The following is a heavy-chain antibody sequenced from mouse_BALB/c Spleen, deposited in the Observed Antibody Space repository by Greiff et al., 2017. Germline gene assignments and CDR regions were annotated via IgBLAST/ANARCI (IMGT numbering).Heavy chain of an antibody. CDR2: INPSNGRT. Sequence: QVQLQQPGAELVKPGASVKLSCKASGYTFTSYWMHWVKQRPGQGLEWIGEINPSNGRTNYNEKFKSKATLTVDKSSSTAYMQLSSLTSEDSAVYYCARGEYGSWFAYWGQGTLVTVSA. V-gene: IGHV1S81*02. CDR1: GYTFTSYW. J-gene: IGHJ3*01. D-gene: IGHD2-10*02. CDR3: ARGEYGSWFAY.